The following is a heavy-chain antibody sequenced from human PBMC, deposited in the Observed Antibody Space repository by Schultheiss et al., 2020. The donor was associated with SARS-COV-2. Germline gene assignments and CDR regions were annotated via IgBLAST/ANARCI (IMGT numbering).Heavy chain of an antibody. CDR2: INPNSGGT. J-gene: IGHJ4*02. CDR1: GYTFTSYY. V-gene: IGHV1-2*02. D-gene: IGHD5-18*01. Sequence: ASVKVSCKASGYTFTSYYMHWVRQAPGQGLEWMGWINPNSGGTNYAQKLQGRVTMTTDTSTSTAYMELRSLRSDDTAVYYCARADVGYSYGKGPLDYWGQGTLVTVSS. CDR3: ARADVGYSYGKGPLDY.